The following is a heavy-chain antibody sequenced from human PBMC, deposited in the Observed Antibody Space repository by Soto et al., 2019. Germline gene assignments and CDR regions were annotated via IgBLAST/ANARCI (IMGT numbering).Heavy chain of an antibody. Sequence: PSETLSLTCTVSGGSVSSGDYYWSWIRQPPGKGLEWIGYIYSSGSTKYKPSLKSRVTISVDTSKNQFSLKLRSVTAADTAVYYCASGRRMYYYDSSDYYTFDYWGQGTLVTVSS. CDR1: GGSVSSGDYY. D-gene: IGHD3-22*01. CDR3: ASGRRMYYYDSSDYYTFDY. V-gene: IGHV4-61*08. J-gene: IGHJ4*02. CDR2: IYSSGST.